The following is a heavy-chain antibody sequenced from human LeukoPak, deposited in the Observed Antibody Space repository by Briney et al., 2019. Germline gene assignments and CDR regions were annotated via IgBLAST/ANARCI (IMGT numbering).Heavy chain of an antibody. J-gene: IGHJ4*02. Sequence: GASVKVSCKASGGTFSSYAISWVRQAPGQRLEWMGGIIPIFGTANYAQKFQGRVTITADESTSTAYMELSSLRSEDTAVYYCARDYRRRKYYDFWSGYYQGFDYWGQGTLVTISS. CDR2: IIPIFGTA. CDR1: GGTFSSYA. D-gene: IGHD3-3*01. CDR3: ARDYRRRKYYDFWSGYYQGFDY. V-gene: IGHV1-69*13.